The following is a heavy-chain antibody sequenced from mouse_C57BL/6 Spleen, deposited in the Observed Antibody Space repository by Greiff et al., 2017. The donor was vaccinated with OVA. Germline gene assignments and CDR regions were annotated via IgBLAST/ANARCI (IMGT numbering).Heavy chain of an antibody. Sequence: EVQRVESGPGLVKPSQSLSLTCSVTGYSITSGYYWNWIRQFPGNKLEWMGYISYDGSNNYNPSLKNRISITRDTSKNQFFLKLNSVTTEDTATYYCARRVSYYFDYWGQGTTLTVSS. CDR1: GYSITSGYY. V-gene: IGHV3-6*01. CDR3: ARRVSYYFDY. J-gene: IGHJ2*01. CDR2: ISYDGSN.